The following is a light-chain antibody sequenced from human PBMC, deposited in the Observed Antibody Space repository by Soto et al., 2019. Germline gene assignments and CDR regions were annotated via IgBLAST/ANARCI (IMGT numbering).Light chain of an antibody. CDR3: AVWDDSLDGWV. Sequence: QSVLTQPPSASGTPGQRVTISCSGSSSNIGSHVVYWYQQLAGTAPKLLMYNNNQRPSGVPDRLSGSKSGTSASLVISGLQSEDEADHYCAVWDDSLDGWVFGGGTKLTVL. J-gene: IGLJ3*02. V-gene: IGLV1-44*01. CDR1: SSNIGSHV. CDR2: NNN.